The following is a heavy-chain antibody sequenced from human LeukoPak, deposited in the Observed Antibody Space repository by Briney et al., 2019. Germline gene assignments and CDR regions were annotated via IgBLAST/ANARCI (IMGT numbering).Heavy chain of an antibody. CDR2: ISSSSSYI. CDR1: GFTFSSYS. V-gene: IGHV3-21*01. CDR3: ARDRRVVGATISY. Sequence: PGGSLRLSCAASGFTFSSYSMDWVRQAPGKGLEWVSSISSSSSYIYYADSVKGRFTISRDNAKNSLYLQMNSLRAEDTAVYYCARDRRVVGATISYWGQGTLVTVSS. D-gene: IGHD1-26*01. J-gene: IGHJ4*02.